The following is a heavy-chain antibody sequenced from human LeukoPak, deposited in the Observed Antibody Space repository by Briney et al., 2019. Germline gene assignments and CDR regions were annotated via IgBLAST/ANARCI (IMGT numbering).Heavy chain of an antibody. CDR3: ARSYGDYYDSSGYYQQYVDY. CDR2: ISSGSSYI. J-gene: IGHJ4*02. D-gene: IGHD3-22*01. Sequence: GGSLRLSCAASGFTFSSYSMNWVRQAPGKGLEWVSSISSGSSYIYYADSVKGRFTISRDNAKNSLYLQMNSLRAGDTAVYYCARSYGDYYDSSGYYQQYVDYWGQGTLVTVSS. V-gene: IGHV3-21*01. CDR1: GFTFSSYS.